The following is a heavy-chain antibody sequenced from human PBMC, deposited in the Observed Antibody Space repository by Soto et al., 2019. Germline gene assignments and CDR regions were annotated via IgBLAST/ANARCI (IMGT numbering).Heavy chain of an antibody. CDR3: ARDPPGIVASGAGG. CDR2: IYSGGTT. CDR1: GFTVSNNY. V-gene: IGHV3-53*01. J-gene: IGHJ4*02. Sequence: PXGSLRLSGAASGFTVSNNYMRWVRQAPGKGLEWVSLIYSGGTTHYADSVKGRFTISRDNSKNTLYLQMNSLRVEDTAVYYCARDPPGIVASGAGGWGQGTLVTVSS. D-gene: IGHD6-13*01.